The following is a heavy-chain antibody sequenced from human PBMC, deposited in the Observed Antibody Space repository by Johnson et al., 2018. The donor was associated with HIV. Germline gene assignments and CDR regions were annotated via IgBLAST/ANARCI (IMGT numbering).Heavy chain of an antibody. D-gene: IGHD6-13*01. CDR1: GFTFSSYG. J-gene: IGHJ3*02. V-gene: IGHV3-30*18. CDR2: ISYDGSNK. Sequence: QMLLVESGGGVVQPGRSLRLSCAASGFTFSSYGMHWVRQAPGKGLAWVAVISYDGSNKYYADSVKGRLSISIDNSKNPLYLQMNSLRAEDPAVYYCSKFLAWGLYSSSWYHAFDIWGQGTMVTVSA. CDR3: SKFLAWGLYSSSWYHAFDI.